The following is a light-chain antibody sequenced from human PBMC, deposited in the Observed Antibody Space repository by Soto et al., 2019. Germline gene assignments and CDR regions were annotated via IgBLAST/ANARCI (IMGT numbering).Light chain of an antibody. V-gene: IGKV1-5*01. CDR3: QQYTNYPWT. J-gene: IGKJ1*01. CDR2: DVS. Sequence: DIQMTQSPPTLSASVGDRVTITCRASQSISSWLAWYQQRPGKAPNLLIYDVSSLESGVPSRFSGSGSETEFTLTISSLQPDDFATYYCQQYTNYPWTFGQGTKVDIK. CDR1: QSISSW.